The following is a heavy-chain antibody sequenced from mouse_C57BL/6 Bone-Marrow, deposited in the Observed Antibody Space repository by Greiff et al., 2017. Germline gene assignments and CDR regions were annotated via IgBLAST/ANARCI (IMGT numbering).Heavy chain of an antibody. V-gene: IGHV1-61*01. J-gene: IGHJ3*01. CDR1: GYTFTSYW. CDR2: IYPSDSET. CDR3: ASFPLYDGYRAWFAY. Sequence: VQLQQPGAELVRPGSSVKLSCKASGYTFTSYWMDWVKQRPGQGLEWIGNIYPSDSETHYNQKFKDKATLTVDKSSSTAYMQLSSLTSEDSAVYYCASFPLYDGYRAWFAYWGQGTLVTVSA. D-gene: IGHD2-3*01.